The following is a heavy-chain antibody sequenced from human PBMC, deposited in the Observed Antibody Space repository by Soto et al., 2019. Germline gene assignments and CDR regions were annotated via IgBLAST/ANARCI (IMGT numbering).Heavy chain of an antibody. Sequence: QVHLVESGGGVVQPGTSLRLSCTASGFRFSDYGMDWVRQAPGKGLEWVSRVLYDGSKKYYADSVKGRFTISRDNPRNPLCLQMDSLRADDTAVYYCVKDLALLGDYWGQGTPVTVSS. J-gene: IGHJ4*02. CDR2: VLYDGSKK. CDR1: GFRFSDYG. CDR3: VKDLALLGDY. D-gene: IGHD7-27*01. V-gene: IGHV3-30*18.